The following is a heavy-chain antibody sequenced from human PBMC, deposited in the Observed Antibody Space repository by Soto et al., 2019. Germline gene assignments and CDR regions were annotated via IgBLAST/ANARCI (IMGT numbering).Heavy chain of an antibody. V-gene: IGHV4-4*02. J-gene: IGHJ6*02. CDR1: GGSISSSNW. CDR3: ARDLRDTILLWAYGMDV. D-gene: IGHD3-3*01. Sequence: QVQLQESGPGLVKPSGTLSLTCAVSGGSISSSNWWSWVRQPPGKGLEWIGEIYHSGSTNYNPSLESRVTISVDKSKNQCSLKLSSVTAADTAVYYCARDLRDTILLWAYGMDVWGQGTTVTVSS. CDR2: IYHSGST.